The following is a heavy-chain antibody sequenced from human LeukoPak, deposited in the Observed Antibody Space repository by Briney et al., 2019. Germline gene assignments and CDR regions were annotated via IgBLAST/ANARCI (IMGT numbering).Heavy chain of an antibody. CDR3: ASPLYDYVWGSYRLNDAFDI. CDR2: INHSGST. J-gene: IGHJ3*02. Sequence: SETLSLTCAVYGGSFSGYYWSWIRQPPGKGLEWIGEINHSGSTNYNPSLKSRVTISVDTSKNQFSLKLSSVTAADTAVYYCASPLYDYVWGSYRLNDAFDIWGQGTMVTVSS. CDR1: GGSFSGYY. V-gene: IGHV4-34*01. D-gene: IGHD3-16*02.